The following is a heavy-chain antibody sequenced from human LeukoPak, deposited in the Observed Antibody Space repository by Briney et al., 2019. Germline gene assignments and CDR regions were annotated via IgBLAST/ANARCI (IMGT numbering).Heavy chain of an antibody. V-gene: IGHV4-59*08. CDR2: IYYNGSS. CDR1: GGSLTNYY. D-gene: IGHD3-3*01. CDR3: ASSYYDFWSGYPGNWFDP. Sequence: PSETLSLTCTVSGGSLTNYYWIWIRQPPGKGLEWIAYIYYNGSSNSNPSLKSRVGLSIDTSKNQFSLKLSSVTAADTAVYYCASSYYDFWSGYPGNWFDPWGQGTLVTVSS. J-gene: IGHJ5*02.